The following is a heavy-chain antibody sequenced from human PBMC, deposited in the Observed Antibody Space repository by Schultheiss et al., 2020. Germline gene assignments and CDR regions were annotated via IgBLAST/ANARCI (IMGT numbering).Heavy chain of an antibody. V-gene: IGHV3-30*04. J-gene: IGHJ4*02. CDR3: AKDKSGWLNVTPDY. Sequence: GGSLRLSCAASGFTFSSYAMHWVRQAPGKGLEWVAVISYDGSNKYYADSVKGRFTISRDNSKNTLYLQMNSLRAEDTAVYYCAKDKSGWLNVTPDYWGQGTLVTVSS. CDR2: ISYDGSNK. CDR1: GFTFSSYA. D-gene: IGHD4-23*01.